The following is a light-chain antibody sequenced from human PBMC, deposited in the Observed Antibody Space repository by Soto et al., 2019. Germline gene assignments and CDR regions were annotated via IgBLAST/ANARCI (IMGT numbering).Light chain of an antibody. V-gene: IGKV3D-15*01. J-gene: IGKJ3*01. CDR1: QSVTTK. Sequence: EIVMTQSPGTLSLSPGERVTLSCRASQSVTTKIAWYHQKPGQAPRLLIYGASTRAAGIPARFSGSGSGTEFNLTISSLQAEDVAVYYCQQYYSTPRAFGPGTKVDIK. CDR3: QQYYSTPRA. CDR2: GAS.